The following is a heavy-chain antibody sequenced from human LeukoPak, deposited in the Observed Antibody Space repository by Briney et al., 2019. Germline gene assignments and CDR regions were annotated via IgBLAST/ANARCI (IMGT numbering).Heavy chain of an antibody. CDR2: IIPIFGTA. Sequence: GASVKVSCKASGYTFTGYYMHWVRQAPGQGLEWMGGIIPIFGTANYAQKFQGRVTITTDESTSTAYMELSSLRSEDTAVYYCARDRYWQLGPARNPYNWFDPWGRGTLVTVSS. CDR1: GYTFTGYY. D-gene: IGHD6-6*01. CDR3: ARDRYWQLGPARNPYNWFDP. V-gene: IGHV1-69*05. J-gene: IGHJ5*02.